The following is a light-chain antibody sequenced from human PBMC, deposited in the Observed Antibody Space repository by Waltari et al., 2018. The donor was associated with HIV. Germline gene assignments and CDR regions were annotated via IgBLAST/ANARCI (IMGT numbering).Light chain of an antibody. J-gene: IGKJ3*01. CDR3: QQYNNWHT. CDR1: QSGSSN. V-gene: IGKV3-15*01. Sequence: ELLMQQSPAPLSASAEESTPLCCRASQSGSSNLAWYQQKPGQAPRLLIYGASTRAAGIPARFSGSGSGTEFTLTINSLQSEDFAVYYCQQYNNWHTFGPGTKVDIK. CDR2: GAS.